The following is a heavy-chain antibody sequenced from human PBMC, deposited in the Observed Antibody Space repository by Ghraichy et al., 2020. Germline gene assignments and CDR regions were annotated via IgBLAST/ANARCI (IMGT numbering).Heavy chain of an antibody. Sequence: GESLNISCAASGLTVISSYMSWVRQAPGKELECVSIIYSGGGGSTYYADSVKGRFTISRDNSKNTLYLQMNSLRAEDTAVYYCARVATGPIDYWGQGTLVTVSS. J-gene: IGHJ4*02. D-gene: IGHD3-10*01. CDR2: IYSGGGGST. CDR3: ARVATGPIDY. V-gene: IGHV3-53*01. CDR1: GLTVISSY.